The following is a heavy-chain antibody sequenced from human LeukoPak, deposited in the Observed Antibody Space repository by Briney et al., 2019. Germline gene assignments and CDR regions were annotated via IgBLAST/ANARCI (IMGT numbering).Heavy chain of an antibody. Sequence: PGGSLRLSCAVSGITVSSNYISWVRQAPVKGLEWVSVVYSGGSTYYAASVKGRFTISRDTSKNTLYLQMNNLTAEDTAVYYCAIIHSYGHAWGQGALVTVSS. D-gene: IGHD5-18*01. CDR1: GITVSSNY. V-gene: IGHV3-66*01. CDR2: VYSGGST. CDR3: AIIHSYGHA. J-gene: IGHJ5*02.